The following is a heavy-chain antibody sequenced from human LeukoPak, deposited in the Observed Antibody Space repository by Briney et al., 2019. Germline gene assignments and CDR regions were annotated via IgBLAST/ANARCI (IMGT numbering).Heavy chain of an antibody. Sequence: GASVKVSCKASGYTLTSYYLHWVRQAPGQGLEWMAIINPSGGSTSHAQKFQGRVTMTRDTSASTVYMELSSLRSEDPPVYSCPKDFSKYRYVLGYWGQGTLVTVSS. CDR3: PKDFSKYRYVLGY. CDR1: GYTLTSYY. CDR2: INPSGGST. D-gene: IGHD5-18*01. J-gene: IGHJ4*02. V-gene: IGHV1-46*01.